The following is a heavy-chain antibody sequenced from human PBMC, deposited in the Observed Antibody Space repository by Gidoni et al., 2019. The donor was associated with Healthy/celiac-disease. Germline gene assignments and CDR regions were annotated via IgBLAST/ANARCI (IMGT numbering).Heavy chain of an antibody. CDR2: LYYRGST. V-gene: IGHV4-31*03. D-gene: IGHD3-22*01. Sequence: QVQLQESGPGLVKPSQTLSLTCTVSGGSISRGGYYWSWIRQHPGKGLAWIGYLYYRGSTSYNPSLKSRVTISVDTSKNQFSLKLSSVTAADTAVYYCARGPYPKYYDSSGYFDYWGQGTLVTVSS. CDR3: ARGPYPKYYDSSGYFDY. CDR1: GGSISRGGYY. J-gene: IGHJ4*02.